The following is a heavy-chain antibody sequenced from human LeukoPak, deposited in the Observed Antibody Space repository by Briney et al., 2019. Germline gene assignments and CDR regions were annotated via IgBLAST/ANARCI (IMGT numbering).Heavy chain of an antibody. CDR3: VKLRCHSTSWSRPFDH. D-gene: IGHD2-2*01. J-gene: IGHJ4*02. Sequence: GGSLRLSCEVSGFIFTNHAMSWVRQAPGEGLEWVSSITGSGKNTDYADSLKGRFIISTDNSTNMAFLQMNSLRAEDTALYYCVKLRCHSTSWSRPFDHWRQGPLVPVSS. V-gene: IGHV3-23*01. CDR2: ITGSGKNT. CDR1: GFIFTNHA.